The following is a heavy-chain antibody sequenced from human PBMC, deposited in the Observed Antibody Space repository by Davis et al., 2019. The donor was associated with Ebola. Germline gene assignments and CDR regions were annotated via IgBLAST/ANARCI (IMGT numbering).Heavy chain of an antibody. J-gene: IGHJ6*02. Sequence: GGSLRLSCAASGFTFSSYSMNWVRQAPGKGLEWVSSISSSSSYIYYADSVKGRFTISRDNAKNSLYLQMNSLRAEDTALYYCARVNGITWGMDVWGQGTTVTVSS. CDR1: GFTFSSYS. CDR3: ARVNGITWGMDV. CDR2: ISSSSSYI. V-gene: IGHV3-21*01. D-gene: IGHD2-8*01.